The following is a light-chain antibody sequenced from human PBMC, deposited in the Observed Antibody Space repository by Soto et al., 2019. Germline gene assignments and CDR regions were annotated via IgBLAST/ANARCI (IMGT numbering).Light chain of an antibody. V-gene: IGKV1-5*01. CDR3: QQHYMYSYT. J-gene: IGKJ2*01. CDR2: HAS. Sequence: DIQMTQPSTLSASVGDRVTLHCRASQSISTYLAWYQQKPGKAPKVLIYHASNLESGVPSRFSGGGSGTEFTLTISSLQPDDFATYYCQQHYMYSYTFGQGTKLDIK. CDR1: QSISTY.